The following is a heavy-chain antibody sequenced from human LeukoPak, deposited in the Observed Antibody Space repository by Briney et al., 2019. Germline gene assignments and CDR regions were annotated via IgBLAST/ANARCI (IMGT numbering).Heavy chain of an antibody. CDR2: IIPIFGTA. CDR3: ARDPGGWFDP. CDR1: GGTFSSYA. Sequence: VASVKVSCKASGGTFSSYAISWVRQATGQGLEWMGGIIPIFGTANYAQKFQGRVTITADESTSTAYMELSSLRSEDTAVYYCARDPGGWFDPWGQGTLVTVSS. D-gene: IGHD1-26*01. V-gene: IGHV1-69*13. J-gene: IGHJ5*02.